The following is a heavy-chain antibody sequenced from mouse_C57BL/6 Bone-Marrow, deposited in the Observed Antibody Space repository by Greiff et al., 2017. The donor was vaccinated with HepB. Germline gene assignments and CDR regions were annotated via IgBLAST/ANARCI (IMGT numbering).Heavy chain of an antibody. CDR1: GYTFTDYN. CDR2: INPNNGGT. CDR3: ATVDGYYVFMDY. J-gene: IGHJ4*01. D-gene: IGHD2-3*01. Sequence: SGPELVKPGASVKMSCKASGYTFTDYNMHWVKQSHGKSLEWIGYINPNNGGTSYNQKFKGKATLTVNKSSSTAYMELRSLTSEDSAVYYCATVDGYYVFMDYWGQGTSVTVSS. V-gene: IGHV1-22*01.